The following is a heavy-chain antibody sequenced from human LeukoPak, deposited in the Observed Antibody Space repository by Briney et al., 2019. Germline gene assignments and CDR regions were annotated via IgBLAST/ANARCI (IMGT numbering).Heavy chain of an antibody. CDR2: ISSSSSYI. CDR3: ARNRGADYYYYYMDV. Sequence: GGSLRLSCAASGFTFSSYSMNWVRQAPGKGLEWVSSISSSSSYIYYAASVNGRFTISRDNATISLYLQLNSLRAEDTAVYYCARNRGADYYYYYMDVWGKGTTVTVSS. CDR1: GFTFSSYS. V-gene: IGHV3-21*01. J-gene: IGHJ6*03. D-gene: IGHD3-16*01.